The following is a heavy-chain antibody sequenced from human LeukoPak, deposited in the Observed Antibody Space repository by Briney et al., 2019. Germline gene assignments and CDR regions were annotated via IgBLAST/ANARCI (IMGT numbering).Heavy chain of an antibody. D-gene: IGHD3-10*01. CDR1: GFTFSSYA. CDR2: ISGSGGST. CDR3: ANLYGSGSLDY. J-gene: IGHJ4*02. Sequence: GGSLRLSCAASGFTFSSYAMSWVRQAPGKGLELVSAISGSGGSTYYADSVKGRFTISRDNSKNTLYLQMNSLRAEDTAVYYCANLYGSGSLDYWGQGTLVTVSS. V-gene: IGHV3-23*01.